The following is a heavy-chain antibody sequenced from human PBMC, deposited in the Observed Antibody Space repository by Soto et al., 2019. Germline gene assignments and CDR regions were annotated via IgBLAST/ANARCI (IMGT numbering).Heavy chain of an antibody. V-gene: IGHV1-69*01. Sequence: QVQLEQSGAEVKKPGSSVKVSCKSSGGSFSTYAIGWVRQAPGQGLEWMGQIIPSFGTPNYAQKFQGRVTITADESTNTAYMELISLRFEDTAIYYCARDALGFDYRGQGTHLTVSS. J-gene: IGHJ4*02. CDR1: GGSFSTYA. CDR3: ARDALGFDY. CDR2: IIPSFGTP.